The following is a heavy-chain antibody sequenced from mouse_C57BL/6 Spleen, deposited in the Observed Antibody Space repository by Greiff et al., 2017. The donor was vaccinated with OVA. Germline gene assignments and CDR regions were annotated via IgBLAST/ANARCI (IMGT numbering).Heavy chain of an antibody. D-gene: IGHD2-4*01. V-gene: IGHV3-6*01. CDR2: ISYDGSN. Sequence: DVQLQESGPGLVKPSQSLSLTCSVTGYSITSGYYWNWIRQLPGNKLEWMGYISYDGSNNYNPSLKNRIPITRDTSKNQFFLTLNSVTTEDTATYYCARGNYDYDVWFAYWGQGTLVTVSA. J-gene: IGHJ3*01. CDR3: ARGNYDYDVWFAY. CDR1: GYSITSGYY.